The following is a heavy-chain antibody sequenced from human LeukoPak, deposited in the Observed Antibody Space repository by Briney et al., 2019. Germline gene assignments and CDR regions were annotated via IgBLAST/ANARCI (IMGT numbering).Heavy chain of an antibody. V-gene: IGHV1-46*04. CDR3: ARGSYYYMDV. J-gene: IGHJ6*03. CDR1: GYTFTNFY. Sequence: GASVKVSCKASGYTFTNFYMHWVRQAPGQGLEWMGMINPNDGSTSDAQRLRGRVTMTRDTSTSTFYMELSTLRYEDTAIYYCARGSYYYMDVWGKGTTVTISS. CDR2: INPNDGST.